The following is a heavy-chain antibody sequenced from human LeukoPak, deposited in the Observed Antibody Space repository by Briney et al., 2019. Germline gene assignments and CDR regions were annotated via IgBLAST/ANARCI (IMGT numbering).Heavy chain of an antibody. D-gene: IGHD3-22*01. CDR3: ARRINYYDSSGYYYVRYFDS. CDR1: GFTFSSYW. CDR2: INTDAHSL. V-gene: IGHV3-74*01. Sequence: GGSLRLSCAASGFTFSSYWMYWVRHAPGKGRVWVARINTDAHSLNYAASVNRRFTISRDNAQNTLYLQMNSLGAEDTAVYYCARRINYYDSSGYYYVRYFDSWGQGTLVAVSS. J-gene: IGHJ4*02.